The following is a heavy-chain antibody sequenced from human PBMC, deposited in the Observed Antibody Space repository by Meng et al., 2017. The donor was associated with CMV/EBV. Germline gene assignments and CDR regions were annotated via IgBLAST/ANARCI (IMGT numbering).Heavy chain of an antibody. V-gene: IGHV1-69*05. CDR3: ARDGIAARRSYYYCGMDV. CDR1: GGTFSSYA. J-gene: IGHJ6*02. CDR2: IIPIFGTA. D-gene: IGHD6-6*01. Sequence: SVKVSCKASGGTFSSYAISWVRQAPGQGLEWMGGIIPIFGTANYAQKFQGRVTITTDESTSTAYMELSSLRSEDTAVYYCARDGIAARRSYYYCGMDVWGQGTTVTVSS.